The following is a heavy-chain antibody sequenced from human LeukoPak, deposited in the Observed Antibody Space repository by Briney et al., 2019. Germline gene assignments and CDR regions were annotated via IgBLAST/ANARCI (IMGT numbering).Heavy chain of an antibody. Sequence: SETLSLTCTVSGDSPSSYYWSWIRQPPGEGQEWIGYIYYSGSTHYNPSLLRRVTMSVDTSKNLFSLKMSSVTASATAVYYCARHIYGNGWFDPWGQGTLVTVSS. D-gene: IGHD3-10*01. CDR1: GDSPSSYY. V-gene: IGHV4-59*08. CDR3: ARHIYGNGWFDP. J-gene: IGHJ5*02. CDR2: IYYSGST.